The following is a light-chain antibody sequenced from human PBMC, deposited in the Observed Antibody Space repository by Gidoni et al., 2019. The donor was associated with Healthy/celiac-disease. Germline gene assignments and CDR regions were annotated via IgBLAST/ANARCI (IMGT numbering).Light chain of an antibody. V-gene: IGKV3-20*01. CDR2: VAS. Sequence: EIVLTQSPGTLSLSPGERATLSCMASQSVSSSYLAWYQQKPGQAPRLLIYVASRRATGIPDSLSGSGSGTDFTLTISRLEPEDFAVYYCQQYGSSPHTFXQXTKLEIK. J-gene: IGKJ2*01. CDR3: QQYGSSPHT. CDR1: QSVSSSY.